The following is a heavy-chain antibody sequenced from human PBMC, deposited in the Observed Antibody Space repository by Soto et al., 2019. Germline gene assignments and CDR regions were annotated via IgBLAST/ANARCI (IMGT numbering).Heavy chain of an antibody. Sequence: SVPTLVNPTQTLTLTCSFSGFSLTTLGMSVSWVRQPPGKALEWLALINWEDDKYYSPSLETRLTISKDTSTNRVLLTMTNLGPADTATYYCVRGEVPSTMVMFFDYWGQGAMVTVS. J-gene: IGHJ4*02. CDR3: VRGEVPSTMVMFFDY. D-gene: IGHD3-10*01. CDR2: INWEDDK. V-gene: IGHV2-70*20. CDR1: GFSLTTLGMS.